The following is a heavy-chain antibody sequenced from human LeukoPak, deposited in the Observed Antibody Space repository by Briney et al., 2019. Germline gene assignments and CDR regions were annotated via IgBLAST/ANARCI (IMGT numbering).Heavy chain of an antibody. CDR2: TSYNGNT. V-gene: IGHV1-18*04. J-gene: IGHJ4*02. Sequence: ASVKVSCKASGYTFSNYGISWVRQAPGLGLEWMGWTSYNGNTNYTQKFQDRVTMTTGTSTTTAYMELRSLESDDTAVYYCARHSGSGWQALGYWGQGTLVTVSS. CDR3: ARHSGSGWQALGY. CDR1: GYTFSNYG. D-gene: IGHD6-19*01.